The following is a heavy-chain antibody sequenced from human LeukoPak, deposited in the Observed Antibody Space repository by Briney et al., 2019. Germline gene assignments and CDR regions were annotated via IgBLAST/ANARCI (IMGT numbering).Heavy chain of an antibody. CDR2: IYSGGST. CDR1: GFTVSSNY. Sequence: GGSLRLSCAASGFTVSSNYMSWVRQAPGKGLEWVSVIYSGGSTYYADSVKGRFTISRDNSKNTLYLQMNSLRPEDTAVYYCAKGESITFYYDSSGYGWGQGTLVTVSS. CDR3: AKGESITFYYDSSGYG. V-gene: IGHV3-53*05. J-gene: IGHJ4*02. D-gene: IGHD3-22*01.